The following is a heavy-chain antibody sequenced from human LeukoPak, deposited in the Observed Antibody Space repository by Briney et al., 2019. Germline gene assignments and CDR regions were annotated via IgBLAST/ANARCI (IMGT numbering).Heavy chain of an antibody. CDR2: ICIAGET. D-gene: IGHD6-19*01. CDR3: ARASRIAVAGTGGAYYYYYNGMDV. CDR1: GFTFSSYD. V-gene: IGHV3-13*01. Sequence: GGSLRLSCAASGFTFSSYDMHWVRQAPGKGVECVSDICIAGETYYTGSVKGRFTISRENAKNSLCLQMNSLRAGDMAVYYCARASRIAVAGTGGAYYYYYNGMDVWGQGTTVTVSS. J-gene: IGHJ6*02.